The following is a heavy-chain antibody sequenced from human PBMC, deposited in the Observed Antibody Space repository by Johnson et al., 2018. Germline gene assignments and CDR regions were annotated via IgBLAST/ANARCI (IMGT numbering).Heavy chain of an antibody. D-gene: IGHD3-16*02. CDR2: ISYDGSNK. J-gene: IGHJ3*02. V-gene: IGHV3-30*18. Sequence: QVQLVESGGGVVQPGRSLRLSCAASGFTFSSYGMHWVRQAPGKGLEWVAVISYDGSNKYYTDSVKGRFTISRDNSKNTLYLQMNSLRAEDTAVYYCAKPLWFRLSGAFDIWGQGTIVTVSS. CDR3: AKPLWFRLSGAFDI. CDR1: GFTFSSYG.